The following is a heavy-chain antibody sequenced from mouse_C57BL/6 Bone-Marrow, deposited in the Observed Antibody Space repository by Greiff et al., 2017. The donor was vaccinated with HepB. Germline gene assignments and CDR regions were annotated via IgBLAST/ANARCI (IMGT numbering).Heavy chain of an antibody. D-gene: IGHD2-1*01. J-gene: IGHJ3*01. CDR2: IWRGGST. Sequence: VKLQESGPGLVQPSQSLSITCTVSGFSLTSYGVHWVRQSPGKGLEWLGVIWRGGSTDYNAAFMSRLSITKDNSKSQVFFKMNSLQADDTAIYYCAKGVYYGNPGWFAYWGQGTLVTVSA. CDR3: AKGVYYGNPGWFAY. V-gene: IGHV2-5*01. CDR1: GFSLTSYG.